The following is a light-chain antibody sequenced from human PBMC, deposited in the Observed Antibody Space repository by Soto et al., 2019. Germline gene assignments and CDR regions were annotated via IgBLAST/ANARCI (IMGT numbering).Light chain of an antibody. J-gene: IGKJ1*01. CDR1: QSVSSW. CDR3: QYYNNYCWT. V-gene: IGKV1-5*03. CDR2: KTS. Sequence: DIQLTQSPSTLSASAGDRVTITCRASQSVSSWLAWYQQKPGKAPTFLIYKTSNLESGVPARFSGSGSGTEFTLTISSLQPDDFATYYCQYYNNYCWTFGQGTKVEIK.